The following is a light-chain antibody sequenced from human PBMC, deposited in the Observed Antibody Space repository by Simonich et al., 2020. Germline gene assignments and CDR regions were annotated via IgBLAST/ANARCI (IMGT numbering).Light chain of an antibody. Sequence: QSALTQPPSVSGSPGQSVTISCTGTSSDVGSYNRVSWYPQPPGTAPKLMIYEVSMRPTGVPDRFSGSKAGNTASLTISGLQAEDEADYYCSSYTSSSTWVFGGGTKLTVL. J-gene: IGLJ3*02. CDR2: EVS. CDR1: SSDVGSYNR. CDR3: SSYTSSSTWV. V-gene: IGLV2-18*02.